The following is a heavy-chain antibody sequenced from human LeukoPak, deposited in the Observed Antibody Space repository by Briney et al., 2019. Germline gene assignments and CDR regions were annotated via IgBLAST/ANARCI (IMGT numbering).Heavy chain of an antibody. D-gene: IGHD4-17*01. V-gene: IGHV3-48*01. CDR1: GFTFRYYS. CDR2: ISASGTTI. Sequence: PGGSLRLSCAASGFTFRYYSINWVRQAPGKGLEWVSYISASGTTIYYADSVKGRFTISRDNSKNTLYLQMNSLRAEGTAVYYCVRGDYGDYTLFDYWGQGTLVTVSS. CDR3: VRGDYGDYTLFDY. J-gene: IGHJ4*02.